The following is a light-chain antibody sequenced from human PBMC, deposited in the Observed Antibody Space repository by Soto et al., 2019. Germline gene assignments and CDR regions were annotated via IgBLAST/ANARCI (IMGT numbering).Light chain of an antibody. V-gene: IGKV3-15*01. J-gene: IGKJ1*01. CDR1: QSVSSN. CDR2: GAS. CDR3: QQYNNWPET. Sequence: EIVMTQSPAGLSVSPGERATLSCRASQSVSSNLAWYQQKPGQAPRLLIYGASTRATDVPARFSGSGSGTEFTLTISSLQSEDFAVYYCQQYNNWPETFGQGTKV.